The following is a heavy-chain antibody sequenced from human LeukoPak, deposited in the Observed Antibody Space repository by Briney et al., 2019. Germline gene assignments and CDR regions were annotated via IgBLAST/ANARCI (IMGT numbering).Heavy chain of an antibody. J-gene: IGHJ4*02. D-gene: IGHD1-26*01. CDR3: ARGPKCTGSHYYFDY. Sequence: ASVKVSCKTSGYTFPSYDINWVRQATGQGLEWMGWMNPNSGNTGYTQKFQGRVTISRNTSITTAYMNLSSLRPEDTAVYYCARGPKCTGSHYYFDYWGQGTLVTVSS. CDR1: GYTFPSYD. V-gene: IGHV1-8*01. CDR2: MNPNSGNT.